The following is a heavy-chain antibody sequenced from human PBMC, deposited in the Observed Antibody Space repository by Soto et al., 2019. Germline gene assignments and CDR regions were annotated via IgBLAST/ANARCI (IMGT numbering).Heavy chain of an antibody. V-gene: IGHV3-30*18. D-gene: IGHD4-4*01. Sequence: GGSLRLSCAASGFTFSSFGIHWVRQAPGKGLEWVAVMAYDGSNEYYADSVRGRFTISRDNYKSTVYLQMNSLRPEDTAVYYCAKNTVCLSRYYYYGMDVWGQGSTVTVSS. J-gene: IGHJ6*02. CDR3: AKNTVCLSRYYYYGMDV. CDR1: GFTFSSFG. CDR2: MAYDGSNE.